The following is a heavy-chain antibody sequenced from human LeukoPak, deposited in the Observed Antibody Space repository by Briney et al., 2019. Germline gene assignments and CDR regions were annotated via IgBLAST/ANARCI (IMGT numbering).Heavy chain of an antibody. V-gene: IGHV3-33*01. CDR3: ARDPPAAGMDYLDY. Sequence: GGSLRLSCAASGFTFSSYAMHWVRQAPGKGREGVAVIWYDGNNKYYTDSVKGRFTISRDNSKNTVYLQMNSLRAEDTAVYYCARDPPAAGMDYLDYWGQGTLVTVSS. J-gene: IGHJ4*02. CDR1: GFTFSSYA. CDR2: IWYDGNNK. D-gene: IGHD6-13*01.